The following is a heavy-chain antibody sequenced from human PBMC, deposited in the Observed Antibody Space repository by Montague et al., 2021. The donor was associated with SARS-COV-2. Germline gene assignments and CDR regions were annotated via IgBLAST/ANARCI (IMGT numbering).Heavy chain of an antibody. CDR3: ARGTGPRSITLFGVIIGGHVFDI. D-gene: IGHD3-3*01. J-gene: IGHJ3*02. CDR2: INHRGST. Sequence: SETLSLTCAVYGGSFSGYYWSWIRQPPGKGLEWIGEINHRGSTNYNPSLKSRVIISVDTSKNQLSLKLSSVTAADTAVYYCARGTGPRSITLFGVIIGGHVFDIWGQGKMVTVSS. V-gene: IGHV4-34*01. CDR1: GGSFSGYY.